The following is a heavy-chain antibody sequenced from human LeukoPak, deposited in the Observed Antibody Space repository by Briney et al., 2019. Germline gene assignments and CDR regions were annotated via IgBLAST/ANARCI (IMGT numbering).Heavy chain of an antibody. D-gene: IGHD3-16*02. V-gene: IGHV4-59*01. CDR3: ARVRGSYRSIDY. Sequence: SETLSLTCTVSGGSISSYYWSWIRQPPGRGLEWIGYIYYSGSTNYNPSLKSRVTISVDTSKNQFSLKLSSATAADTAVYYCARVRGSYRSIDYWGQGTLVTVSS. J-gene: IGHJ4*02. CDR1: GGSISSYY. CDR2: IYYSGST.